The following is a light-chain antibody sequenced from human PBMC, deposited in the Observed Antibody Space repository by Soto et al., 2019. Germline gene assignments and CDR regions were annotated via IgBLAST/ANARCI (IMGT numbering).Light chain of an antibody. CDR2: GAS. CDR3: QQYGTAPRT. CDR1: QSINNNF. J-gene: IGKJ1*01. Sequence: EVVLMQSPGTLSLTPGESATLSCRASQSINNNFLAWCQQMRRQRPRLLFFGASSRPTGIQDGFSGSGSGPVSTHTISRLEPEDCPAQYCQQYGTAPRTFGQETKMDIK. V-gene: IGKV3-20*01.